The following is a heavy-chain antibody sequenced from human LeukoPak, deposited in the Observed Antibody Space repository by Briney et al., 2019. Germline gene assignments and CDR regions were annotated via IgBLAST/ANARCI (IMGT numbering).Heavy chain of an antibody. D-gene: IGHD1-26*01. CDR2: IGAGAEST. Sequence: GSLRLSCDSSGFTFSNYAMSWFRQAPGKGLEWVSSIGAGAESTYYADSVKGRFTVSRDNSENTLYLQMNSLRADDTAIYYCAKDSGRYSDDYWGQGTLVTVS. CDR1: GFTFSNYA. V-gene: IGHV3-23*01. J-gene: IGHJ4*02. CDR3: AKDSGRYSDDY.